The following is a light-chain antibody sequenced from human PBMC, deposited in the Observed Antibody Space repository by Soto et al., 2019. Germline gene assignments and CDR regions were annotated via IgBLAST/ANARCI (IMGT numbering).Light chain of an antibody. CDR1: QSVSSSY. CDR2: DVS. V-gene: IGKV3-20*01. J-gene: IGKJ1*01. Sequence: EIVLTQSPGTLSLSPGERATLSCRSSQSVSSSYLAWYQQKPGQAPRLLIYDVSSRATGIPDRFSGSGSGPHFTLTISRLQPEDFAVYYCQQYGSSPTFGQGTKVEIK. CDR3: QQYGSSPT.